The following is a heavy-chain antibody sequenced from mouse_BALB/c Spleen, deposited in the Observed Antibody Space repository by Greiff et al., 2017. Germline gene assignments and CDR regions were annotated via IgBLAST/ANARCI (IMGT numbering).Heavy chain of an antibody. Sequence: EVNVVESGGGLVQPGGSLKLSCAASGFTFSSYGMSWVRQTPDKRLELVATINSNGGSTYYPDSVKGRFTISRDNAKNTLYLQMSSLKSEDTAMYYCARVIYAMDYWGQGTSVTVSS. CDR3: ARVIYAMDY. CDR2: INSNGGST. V-gene: IGHV5-6-3*01. J-gene: IGHJ4*01. CDR1: GFTFSSYG.